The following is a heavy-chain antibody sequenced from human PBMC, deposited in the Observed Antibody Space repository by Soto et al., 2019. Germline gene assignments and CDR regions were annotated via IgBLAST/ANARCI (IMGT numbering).Heavy chain of an antibody. D-gene: IGHD3-3*01. J-gene: IGHJ4*02. Sequence: GGSLRLSCAASGFTFSSYAMSWVRQAPGKGLEWVSAISGSGGSTYYADSVKGRFTISRDNSKNTLYLQMNSLRAEDTAVYYCAKEYDFWSGYLAGKFDYWGQGTPVTVSS. V-gene: IGHV3-23*01. CDR3: AKEYDFWSGYLAGKFDY. CDR1: GFTFSSYA. CDR2: ISGSGGST.